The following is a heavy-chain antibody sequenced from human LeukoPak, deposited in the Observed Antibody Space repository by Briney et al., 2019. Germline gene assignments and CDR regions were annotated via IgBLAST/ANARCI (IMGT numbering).Heavy chain of an antibody. J-gene: IGHJ4*02. CDR3: ASSGQQLAS. CDR1: GFTFSSYG. Sequence: PGGSLRLSCAASGFTFSSYGMHWVRQAPGKGLEWVAVISYDGSNKYYADSVKGRFTISRDNSKNTLYLQMNSLRAEDTAVYYCASSGQQLASWGQGTLITVSS. D-gene: IGHD6-13*01. V-gene: IGHV3-30*03. CDR2: ISYDGSNK.